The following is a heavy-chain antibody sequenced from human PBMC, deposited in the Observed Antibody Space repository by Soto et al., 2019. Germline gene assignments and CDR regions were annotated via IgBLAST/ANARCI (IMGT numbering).Heavy chain of an antibody. J-gene: IGHJ3*02. V-gene: IGHV1-18*01. CDR3: ARIDEYSSSGEDAFDI. D-gene: IGHD6-13*01. CDR1: GYTFTSYG. Sequence: QVQLVQSGAEVKKPGASVKVSCKASGYTFTSYGISWVRQAPGQGLEWMGGISAYNGNTNYAQKLQGRVTMTTDTSTSTAYMELRSLRSDDTAMYYCARIDEYSSSGEDAFDIWGQGTMVTVSS. CDR2: ISAYNGNT.